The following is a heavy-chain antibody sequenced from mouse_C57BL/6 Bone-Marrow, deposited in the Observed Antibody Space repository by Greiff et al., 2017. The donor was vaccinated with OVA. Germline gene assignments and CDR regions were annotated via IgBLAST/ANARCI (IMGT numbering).Heavy chain of an antibody. CDR2: IDPANDNT. D-gene: IGHD1-1*01. Sequence: VQLKQSVAELVRPGASVKLSCTASGFNIKNTYMHWVKQRPEQGPEWIGRIDPANDNTKYAPKFQGKATMTADTSSNTAYLQLSSLSSEDTAVYCCARGTFGSSFYAMDYWGQGTSVTVSS. CDR1: GFNIKNTY. CDR3: ARGTFGSSFYAMDY. V-gene: IGHV14-3*01. J-gene: IGHJ4*01.